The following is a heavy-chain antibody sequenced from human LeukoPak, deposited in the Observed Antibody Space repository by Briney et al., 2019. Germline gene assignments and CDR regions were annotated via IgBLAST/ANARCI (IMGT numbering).Heavy chain of an antibody. V-gene: IGHV3-23*01. J-gene: IGHJ4*02. D-gene: IGHD2-15*01. CDR1: GFTFSSYA. CDR3: ARERRYCSGDNCYSGLDY. CDR2: ISGSGGST. Sequence: HPGGSLRLSCAASGFTFSSYAMSWVRQAPGKGLEWVSAISGSGGSTYYADSVKGRFTISRDNSKNTLYLQMNSLRAEDTAVYYCARERRYCSGDNCYSGLDYWGQGTLVTVSS.